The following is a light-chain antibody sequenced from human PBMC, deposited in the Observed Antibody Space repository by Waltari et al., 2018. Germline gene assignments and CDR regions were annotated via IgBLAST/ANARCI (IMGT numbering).Light chain of an antibody. CDR2: DDT. CDR3: QVWDGSGERPVV. J-gene: IGLJ3*02. V-gene: IGLV3-21*02. Sequence: SYVLTQTPSLSVAPGQTARITCGGNNIERKSVHWYQQRAGQAPLLVLYDDTDRPDGIRERFSGSKAGDTATLTIYRVEAGDEADYYGQVWDGSGERPVVFGGGTMLTVL. CDR1: NIERKS.